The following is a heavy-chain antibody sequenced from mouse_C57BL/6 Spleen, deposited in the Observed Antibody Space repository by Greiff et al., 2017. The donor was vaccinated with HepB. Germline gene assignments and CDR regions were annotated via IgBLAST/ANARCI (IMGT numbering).Heavy chain of an antibody. Sequence: DVMLVESGGGLVQPGGSLKLSCAASGFTFSDYYMYWVRQTPEKRLEWVAYISNGGGSTYYPDTVKGRFTISRDNAKNTLYLQMSRLKSEDTAMYYCARWDYDGFAYWGQGTLVTVSA. D-gene: IGHD2-4*01. CDR1: GFTFSDYY. CDR3: ARWDYDGFAY. CDR2: ISNGGGST. J-gene: IGHJ3*01. V-gene: IGHV5-12*01.